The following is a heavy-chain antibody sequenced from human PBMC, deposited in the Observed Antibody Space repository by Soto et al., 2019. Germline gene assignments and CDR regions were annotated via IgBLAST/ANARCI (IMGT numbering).Heavy chain of an antibody. D-gene: IGHD3-3*01. V-gene: IGHV1-2*02. CDR3: ARGQLYHDFWRGYFGPDWFDP. CDR1: GYSFIGYY. Sequence: QEQLVQSGAEAKKPGASVKVSCKASGYSFIGYYIHWVRQAPGRGLEWMGWINPNSGGTSYAQEFQGRVTRTRDTAINTAYMELRRLRSDDTAVYYCARGQLYHDFWRGYFGPDWFDPWGQGTLVTVSS. CDR2: INPNSGGT. J-gene: IGHJ5*02.